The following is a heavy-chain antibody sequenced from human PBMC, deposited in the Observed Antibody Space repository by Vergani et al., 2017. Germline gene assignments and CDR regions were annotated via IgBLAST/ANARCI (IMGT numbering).Heavy chain of an antibody. CDR3: ASSSTRDSSSLGRGGMDV. V-gene: IGHV3-11*05. Sequence: QVQLVESGGGLVKPGGSLRLSCAASGFTFSDYYMSWIRQAPGKGLEWVSYISSSSSYTNYADSVKGRFTISRDNAKNSLHLQMNSLRAEDTAVYYCASSSTRDSSSLGRGGMDVWGQGTTVTVSS. D-gene: IGHD6-6*01. CDR2: ISSSSSYT. CDR1: GFTFSDYY. J-gene: IGHJ6*02.